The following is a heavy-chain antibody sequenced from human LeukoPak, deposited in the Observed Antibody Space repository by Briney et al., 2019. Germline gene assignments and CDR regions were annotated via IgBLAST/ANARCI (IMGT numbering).Heavy chain of an antibody. CDR1: GYTFTKYD. J-gene: IGHJ3*02. Sequence: GASVKVSCKASGYTFTKYDISWVRQAPGQGLEWMGWISTYNGNTNHAQKLQGRVTMTTDTSTRTAYMELRSLRSDDTAVYYCARDGWFGDLDAFDIWGQGTMVIVSS. D-gene: IGHD3-10*01. CDR2: ISTYNGNT. CDR3: ARDGWFGDLDAFDI. V-gene: IGHV1-18*01.